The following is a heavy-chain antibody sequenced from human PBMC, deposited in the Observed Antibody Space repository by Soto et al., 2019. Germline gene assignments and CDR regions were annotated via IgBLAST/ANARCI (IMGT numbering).Heavy chain of an antibody. CDR1: GYTFTSYY. J-gene: IGHJ6*02. Sequence: ASVKVSCKASGYTFTSYYMHWVRQAPGQGLELMGIINPSGGSTSYAQKFQGRVTMTRDTSTSTVYMELSSLRSEDTAVYYCARDRRIAAAGHDYYYGMDVWGQGTTVTVYS. CDR2: INPSGGST. D-gene: IGHD6-13*01. V-gene: IGHV1-46*01. CDR3: ARDRRIAAAGHDYYYGMDV.